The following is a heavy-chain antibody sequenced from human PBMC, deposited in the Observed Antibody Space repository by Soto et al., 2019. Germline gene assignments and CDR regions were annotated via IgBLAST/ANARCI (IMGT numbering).Heavy chain of an antibody. CDR1: GNRFTRSW. D-gene: IGHD5-18*01. V-gene: IGHV5-51*07. CDR3: ARQGYTYGYDH. CDR2: IYPGDSDT. Sequence: RGAAVTISCEGSGNRFTRSWISRYHQMPGKGLEWMGIIYPGDSDTRYSPSFQGQVTISADKSISTAYLQWSSLKASDTAMYYCARQGYTYGYDHWGQGTQVTVSS. J-gene: IGHJ4*02.